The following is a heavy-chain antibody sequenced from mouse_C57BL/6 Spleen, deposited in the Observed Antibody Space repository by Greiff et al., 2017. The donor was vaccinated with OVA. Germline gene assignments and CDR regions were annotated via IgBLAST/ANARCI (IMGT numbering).Heavy chain of an antibody. D-gene: IGHD2-4*01. Sequence: QVQLQQSGAELVKPGASVKLSCKASGYTFTEYTIHWVKQRSGQGLEWIGWFYPGSGSTKYNQKFKDKATLTADKSSSTAYIELSRLTSEDSAVYSCERHEDSYYEDDPDTMDYWGQGTSVTVSS. J-gene: IGHJ4*01. CDR1: GYTFTEYT. V-gene: IGHV1-62-2*01. CDR2: FYPGSGST. CDR3: ERHEDSYYEDDPDTMDY.